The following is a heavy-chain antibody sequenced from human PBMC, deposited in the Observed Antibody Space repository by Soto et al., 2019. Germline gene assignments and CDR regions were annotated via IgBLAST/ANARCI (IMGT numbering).Heavy chain of an antibody. CDR1: GFIFSTYT. D-gene: IGHD3-16*02. CDR2: ISASSSTI. Sequence: PGGSLRLSCAASGFIFSTYTMNWVRQAPGKGLEWVSYISASSSTIYYADSVKGRFTISRDNAKNSLYLQMNSLRDEDTAVYYCTRDYRSRVLTFAYWGQGTLVTVS. CDR3: TRDYRSRVLTFAY. V-gene: IGHV3-48*02. J-gene: IGHJ4*02.